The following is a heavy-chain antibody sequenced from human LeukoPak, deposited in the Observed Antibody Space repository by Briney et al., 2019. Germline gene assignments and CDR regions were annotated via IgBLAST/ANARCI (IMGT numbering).Heavy chain of an antibody. D-gene: IGHD1-26*01. Sequence: PGGSLRLSCAASGFTSSSYWMSWVRQAPGKGLEWVANIKQDGSEKYYVDSVKGRFTISRDNAKNSLYLQMNSLRAEDTAVYYCARDTSSRELLPLDYWGQGTLVTVSS. J-gene: IGHJ4*02. CDR1: GFTSSSYW. CDR3: ARDTSSRELLPLDY. CDR2: IKQDGSEK. V-gene: IGHV3-7*01.